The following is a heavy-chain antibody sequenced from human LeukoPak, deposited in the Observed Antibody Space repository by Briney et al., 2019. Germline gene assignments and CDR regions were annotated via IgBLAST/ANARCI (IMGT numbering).Heavy chain of an antibody. CDR1: VGSLSRYY. CDR2: IYYSGST. CDR3: ARGGSPPPFYYYYYYMDV. V-gene: IGHV4-59*08. J-gene: IGHJ6*03. D-gene: IGHD2-15*01. Sequence: SETLSLTCTVPVGSLSRYYWCWIRPPLGKGGEWVGYIYYSGSTNYDPALKGRVTTSVDTSKNQFSLKLSSVTAADTAVYYCARGGSPPPFYYYYYYMDVWGKGTTVTVSS.